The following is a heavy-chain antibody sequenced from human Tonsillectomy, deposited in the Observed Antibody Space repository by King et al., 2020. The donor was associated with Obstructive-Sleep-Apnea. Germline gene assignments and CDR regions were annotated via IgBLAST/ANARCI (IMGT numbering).Heavy chain of an antibody. D-gene: IGHD3-10*01. CDR1: GGSISSSNW. J-gene: IGHJ6*02. CDR3: ARGGVWFGELLHDYYYYYGMDV. Sequence: QLQESGPGLVKPSGTLSLTCAVSGGSISSSNWWSWVRQPPGKGLEWIGEIYHSGSTNYNPSLKSRVTISVDKSKNQFSLKLSSVTAADTAVYYCARGGVWFGELLHDYYYYYGMDVWGQGTTVTVSS. V-gene: IGHV4-4*02. CDR2: IYHSGST.